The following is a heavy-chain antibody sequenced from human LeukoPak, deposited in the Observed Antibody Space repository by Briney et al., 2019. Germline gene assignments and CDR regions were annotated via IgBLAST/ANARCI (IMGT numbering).Heavy chain of an antibody. J-gene: IGHJ6*02. CDR3: ATMVRRSHPSKHTDV. CDR2: INHSGST. V-gene: IGHV4-34*01. D-gene: IGHD3-10*01. Sequence: SETLSLTCAVYGGSFSGYYWSWIRQPPGKGLEWIGEINHSGSTNYNPSLKSRVTISVDTSKNQFSLKLSSVTAADTVVYYCATMVRRSHPSKHTDVWGQGTTVTVSS. CDR1: GGSFSGYY.